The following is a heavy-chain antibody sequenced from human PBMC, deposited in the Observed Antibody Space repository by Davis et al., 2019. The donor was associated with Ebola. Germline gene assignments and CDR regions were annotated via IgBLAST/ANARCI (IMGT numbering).Heavy chain of an antibody. CDR2: INHSGST. CDR1: GGSFSGYY. J-gene: IGHJ5*02. Sequence: SETLSLTCPVYGGSFSGYYWSWIRHLPGKGLEWIGEINHSGSTNYNPSLKSRVTISVDTSKNQFSLKLSSVTAADTAVYYCARGVAYTWFDPWGQGTLVTVSS. CDR3: ARGVAYTWFDP. V-gene: IGHV4-34*01.